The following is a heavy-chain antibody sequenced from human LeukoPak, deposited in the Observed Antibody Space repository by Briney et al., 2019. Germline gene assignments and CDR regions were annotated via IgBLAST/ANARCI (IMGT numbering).Heavy chain of an antibody. Sequence: SETLSLTCTVSGGSISSYYWGWIRQPPGKGLEWIGSIYHSGSTYYNPSLKSRVTISVDTSKNQFSLKLSSVTAADTAVYYCARFTIIALFDYWGQGTLVTVSS. CDR2: IYHSGST. V-gene: IGHV4-38-2*02. D-gene: IGHD3-22*01. CDR1: GGSISSYY. CDR3: ARFTIIALFDY. J-gene: IGHJ4*02.